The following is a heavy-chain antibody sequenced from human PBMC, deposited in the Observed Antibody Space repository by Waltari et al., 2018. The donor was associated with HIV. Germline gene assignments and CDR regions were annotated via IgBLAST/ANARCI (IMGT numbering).Heavy chain of an antibody. CDR2: INHSGST. V-gene: IGHV4-34*01. J-gene: IGHJ5*02. CDR3: ARGREYSSSSGWFDP. D-gene: IGHD6-6*01. Sequence: QVQLQQWGAGLLKPSETLSLTCAVYGGSFSGYYWSWIRQPPGKGLEWIGEINHSGSTNYNPSLKSRVTISVDTSKNQFSRKLSSVTAADTAVYYCARGREYSSSSGWFDPWGQGTLVTVSS. CDR1: GGSFSGYY.